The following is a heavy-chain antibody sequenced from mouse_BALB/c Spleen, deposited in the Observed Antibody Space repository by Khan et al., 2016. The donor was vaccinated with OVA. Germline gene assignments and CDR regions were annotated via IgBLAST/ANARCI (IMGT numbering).Heavy chain of an antibody. V-gene: IGHV14-3*02. CDR2: VDPASDNT. Sequence: MQLEESGAELVKPGASVKLSCTASGFNIKDTYMHWVKQRPEQGLEWIGRVDPASDNTKYDPQFQAKATITADPSSNIVYLQLSSLTSEDTAVYYGARSTSLWPMDYWGQGTSVTVSS. J-gene: IGHJ4*01. CDR3: ARSTSLWPMDY. CDR1: GFNIKDTY. D-gene: IGHD1-1*01.